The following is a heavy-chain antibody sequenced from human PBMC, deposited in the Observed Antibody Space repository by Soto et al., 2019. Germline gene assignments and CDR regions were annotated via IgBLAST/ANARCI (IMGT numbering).Heavy chain of an antibody. J-gene: IGHJ6*01. CDR2: IYYSGNT. D-gene: IGHD3-9*01. V-gene: IGHV4-30-4*01. CDR1: GGSVSSGDYY. CDR3: ASERIGESFEHYGMDV. Sequence: QVHLQESGPGLVKPSQSLSLTCTVSGGSVSSGDYYWNWIRQPPGKGLEWIGYIYYSGNTYFNPSLKSRVTISINTSKNQFSLRLSSVTAADTAVYYCASERIGESFEHYGMDVWGQGTTVTVSS.